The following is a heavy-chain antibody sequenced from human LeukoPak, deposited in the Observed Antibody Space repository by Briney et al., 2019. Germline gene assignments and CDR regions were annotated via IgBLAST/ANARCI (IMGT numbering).Heavy chain of an antibody. CDR2: IYTSGST. J-gene: IGHJ6*02. Sequence: SETLSLTCTVSGGSISSYYWSWIRQPAGKGLEWIGGIYTSGSTNYNPALKSRVTMSVDTSTNQFYLKLSSVTAADTAVYYCAREDYRNYKYGMDVWGQGTTVTVSS. CDR1: GGSISSYY. V-gene: IGHV4-4*07. D-gene: IGHD3-16*02. CDR3: AREDYRNYKYGMDV.